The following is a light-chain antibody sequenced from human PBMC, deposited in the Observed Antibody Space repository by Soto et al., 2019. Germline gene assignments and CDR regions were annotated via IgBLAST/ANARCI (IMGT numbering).Light chain of an antibody. CDR3: SSYPASSTYV. CDR2: DVS. Sequence: QSVLTQPASVSGSPGQSITISCTGTSSDVGGYNYVSWYQHHPGKAPKLMIFDVSNRPSGVSNRFSGSKSGNTASLTISGLQAEDEADYYCSSYPASSTYVFGTGTKATVL. CDR1: SSDVGGYNY. V-gene: IGLV2-14*03. J-gene: IGLJ1*01.